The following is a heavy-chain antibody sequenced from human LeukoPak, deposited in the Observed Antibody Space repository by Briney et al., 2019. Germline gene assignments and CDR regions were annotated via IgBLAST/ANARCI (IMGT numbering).Heavy chain of an antibody. D-gene: IGHD3-10*01. J-gene: IGHJ6*02. CDR3: AGVYGSGKWYDYYGMDV. CDR1: GYTFTSYA. CDR2: INAGNGNT. V-gene: IGHV1-3*01. Sequence: GASVNVSCKASGYTFTSYAMHWVRQAPGQRLEWMGWINAGNGNTEYSQKFQGRVTITRDTSASTAYMELSSLRSEDTAVYYCAGVYGSGKWYDYYGMDVWGQGTTVTVSS.